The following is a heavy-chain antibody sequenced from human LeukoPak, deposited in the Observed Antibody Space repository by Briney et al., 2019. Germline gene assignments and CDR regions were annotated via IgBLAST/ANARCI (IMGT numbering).Heavy chain of an antibody. J-gene: IGHJ4*02. Sequence: GGSLRLSCAASGFTFSTYSMNWVRQAPGKGLEWVSSISSSSSYIYYADSVKGRFTISRDNAKNSLYLQMNSLRVEDTALHYCAKSSSYYKPTFDYWGQGTLVTVSS. V-gene: IGHV3-21*01. D-gene: IGHD3-22*01. CDR2: ISSSSSYI. CDR1: GFTFSTYS. CDR3: AKSSSYYKPTFDY.